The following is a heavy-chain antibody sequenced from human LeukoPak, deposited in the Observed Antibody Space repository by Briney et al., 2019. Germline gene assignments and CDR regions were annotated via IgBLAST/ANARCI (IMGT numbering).Heavy chain of an antibody. CDR2: ISSNGGST. D-gene: IGHD1-26*01. CDR1: GFTFSSYA. J-gene: IGHJ3*02. CDR3: AKEWELLPAFDI. V-gene: IGHV3-64*04. Sequence: PGGSLRLSCSASGFTFSSYAMHWVRQAPGKGLEYVSAISSNGGSTYYADSVKGRFTISRDNSKNTLYLQMNSLRAEDTAVYYCAKEWELLPAFDIWGQGTMVTVSS.